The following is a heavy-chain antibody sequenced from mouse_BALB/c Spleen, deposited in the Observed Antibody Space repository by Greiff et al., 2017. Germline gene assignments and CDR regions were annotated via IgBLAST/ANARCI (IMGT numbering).Heavy chain of an antibody. D-gene: IGHD2-10*01. CDR1: GFSLTSYG. CDR2: IWAGGST. J-gene: IGHJ4*01. Sequence: QVQLKESGPGLVAPSQSLSITCTVSGFSLTSYGVHWVRQPPGKGLEWLGVIWAGGSTNYNSALMSRLSISKDNSKSQVFLKMNSLQTDDTAMYYCAREASYYGNPYAMDYWGQGTSVTVSS. V-gene: IGHV2-9*02. CDR3: AREASYYGNPYAMDY.